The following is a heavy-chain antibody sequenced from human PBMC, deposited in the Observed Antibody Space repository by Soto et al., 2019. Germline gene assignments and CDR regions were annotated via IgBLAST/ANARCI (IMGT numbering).Heavy chain of an antibody. V-gene: IGHV3-30*18. D-gene: IGHD6-19*01. CDR2: ISYDGSNK. J-gene: IGHJ6*02. Sequence: LRLSRAAPGFTLSSNRKHRVRQAPGKGLEWVAAISYDGSNKCYGDAVKSRFTISRDNAKNTMYLQMNSLRAEDTAVYYCAKVPYSGWYFETRKGTDGMDVWGQGTAVTVSS. CDR1: GFTLSSNR. CDR3: AKVPYSGWYFETRKGTDGMDV.